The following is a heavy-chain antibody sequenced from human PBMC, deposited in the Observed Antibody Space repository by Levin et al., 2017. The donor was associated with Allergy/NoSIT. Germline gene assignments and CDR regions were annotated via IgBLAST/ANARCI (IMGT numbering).Heavy chain of an antibody. CDR2: IWYDGSNK. J-gene: IGHJ4*02. V-gene: IGHV3-33*01. CDR3: ARARLRLGELSLDY. D-gene: IGHD3-16*02. CDR1: GFTFRSYG. Sequence: LSLPCAASGFTFRSYGMHWVRQAPGKGLEWVAVIWYDGSNKYYADSVKGRFTISRDNSKNTLYLQMNSLRAEDTAVYYCARARLRLGELSLDYWGQGTLVTVSS.